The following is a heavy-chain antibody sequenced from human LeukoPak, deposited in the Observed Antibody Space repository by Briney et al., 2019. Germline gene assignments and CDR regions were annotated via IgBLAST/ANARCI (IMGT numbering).Heavy chain of an antibody. J-gene: IGHJ4*02. CDR1: GGTFNTSR. CDR2: IIPIFGTA. V-gene: IGHV1-69*13. Sequence: ASVKVSCKASGGTFNTSRFIWVRQAPGQGLEWMGGIIPIFGTANYAQKFQGRVTITADESTSTAYMELSSLRSEDTAVYYCARATRPTRDGYLYYFDYWDQGTLVTVSS. CDR3: ARATRPTRDGYLYYFDY. D-gene: IGHD5-24*01.